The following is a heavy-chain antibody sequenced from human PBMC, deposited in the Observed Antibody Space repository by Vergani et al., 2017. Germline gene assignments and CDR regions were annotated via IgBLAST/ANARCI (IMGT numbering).Heavy chain of an antibody. CDR2: IRSKAYGGTT. J-gene: IGHJ4*02. D-gene: IGHD2-2*01. Sequence: EVQLLESGGGLVQPGGSLRLSCAASGFTFGDYAMSWFRQAPGKGLEWVGFIRSKAYGGTTEYAASVKGRFTISRDDSKSIAYLQMNSLKTEDTAVYYCTTDRPSIVVVPAAISFDYWGQGTLVTVSS. V-gene: IGHV3-49*03. CDR3: TTDRPSIVVVPAAISFDY. CDR1: GFTFGDYA.